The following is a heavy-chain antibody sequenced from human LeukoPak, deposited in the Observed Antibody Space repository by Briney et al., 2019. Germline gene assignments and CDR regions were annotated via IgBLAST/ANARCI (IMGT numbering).Heavy chain of an antibody. CDR1: GFTFSSYG. Sequence: GGSLRLSCAASGFTFSSYGMHWVRQAPGKGLEWVAVISYDGSNKYYADSVKGRFTISRDNSKNTLYLQVNSLRAEDTAVYYCVFGGRADAFDIWGQGTMVTVSS. V-gene: IGHV3-30*03. D-gene: IGHD3-10*01. J-gene: IGHJ3*02. CDR2: ISYDGSNK. CDR3: VFGGRADAFDI.